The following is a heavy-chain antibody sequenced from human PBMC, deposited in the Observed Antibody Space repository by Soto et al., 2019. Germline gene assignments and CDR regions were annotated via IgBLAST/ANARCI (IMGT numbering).Heavy chain of an antibody. Sequence: QVQLEQSAPEVKKPGASVKVSCKASGYTFTTYGISWVRQAPGQGLEWLGWINTHNGNTNYAQNLQGRVIMTAHTPTSTAYMELRSLRSDDTAIYYCTREGSAPYYYYGMDAWGQGTTVTVSS. CDR3: TREGSAPYYYYGMDA. V-gene: IGHV1-18*01. D-gene: IGHD3-10*01. CDR1: GYTFTTYG. CDR2: INTHNGNT. J-gene: IGHJ6*02.